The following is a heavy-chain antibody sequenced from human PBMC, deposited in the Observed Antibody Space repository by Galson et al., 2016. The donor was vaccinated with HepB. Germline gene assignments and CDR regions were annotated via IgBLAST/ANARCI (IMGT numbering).Heavy chain of an antibody. V-gene: IGHV3-23*01. CDR1: GFTFRTYA. CDR3: AKSQGWAGDFDS. J-gene: IGHJ5*01. Sequence: SLRLSCAASGFTFRTYAMSWVRQAPGKGLEWVSHISGNGRSTYYTDSMKGRFTISRDNSKNILYLQMNSLRAEDTAVYFRAKSQGWAGDFDSWGQGTLVTVSS. CDR2: ISGNGRST. D-gene: IGHD1-14*01.